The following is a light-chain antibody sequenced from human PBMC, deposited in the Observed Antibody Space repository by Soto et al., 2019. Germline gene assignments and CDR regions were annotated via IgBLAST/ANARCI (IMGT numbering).Light chain of an antibody. Sequence: EIVLTQSPGTLSLSPGERATLSCRASQSVSSSYLAWYQQKPGQAPRLLIYGASSRATVIPDRFSGSGSGTVFTLTISRLEPEDFAVYYCQQHGSSSVTFGGGTKVEIK. CDR2: GAS. CDR3: QQHGSSSVT. V-gene: IGKV3-20*01. CDR1: QSVSSSY. J-gene: IGKJ4*01.